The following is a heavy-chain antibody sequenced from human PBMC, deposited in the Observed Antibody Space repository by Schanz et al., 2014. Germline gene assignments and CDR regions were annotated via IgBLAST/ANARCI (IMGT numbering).Heavy chain of an antibody. D-gene: IGHD3-3*01. V-gene: IGHV3-48*01. J-gene: IGHJ4*02. CDR3: VRDSFFAFDY. CDR2: VSRSTPDI. Sequence: EVQLLESGGGLVQPGGSLRLSCTASGFTFSSYSMNWVRQAPGKGLEWVSYVSRSTPDIYYADPVKGRFTMSRDNAKNSVFLQMNSLRAEDTAVYYCVRDSFFAFDYWGQGTLVTVSS. CDR1: GFTFSSYS.